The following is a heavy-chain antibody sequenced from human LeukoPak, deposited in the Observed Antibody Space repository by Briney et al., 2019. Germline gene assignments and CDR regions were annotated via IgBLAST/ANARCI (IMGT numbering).Heavy chain of an antibody. CDR2: ISAYNGNT. CDR1: GYTFTSYG. V-gene: IGHV1-18*01. Sequence: ASVKVSCKASGYTFTSYGISWVRQAPGQGLEWMGWISAYNGNTNYAQKLQGRVTMNTDTSTSTAYMELRSLRSDDTAVYYCGRANSYRSYSGYGHWGQGTLVTVSS. J-gene: IGHJ4*02. D-gene: IGHD5-12*01. CDR3: GRANSYRSYSGYGH.